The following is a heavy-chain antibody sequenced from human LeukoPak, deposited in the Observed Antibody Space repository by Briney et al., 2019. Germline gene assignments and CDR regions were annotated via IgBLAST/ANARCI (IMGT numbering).Heavy chain of an antibody. Sequence: SETLSLTCTVSGGSISSYYWSWIRQPAGKGLEWIGRIYTSGSTNYNPSLKSRVTMSVDTSKNQFSLQLNSVTPEDTAVYYCAREGYYGSGGDAFDIWGQGTMVTVSS. J-gene: IGHJ3*02. D-gene: IGHD3-10*01. V-gene: IGHV4-4*07. CDR2: IYTSGST. CDR1: GGSISSYY. CDR3: AREGYYGSGGDAFDI.